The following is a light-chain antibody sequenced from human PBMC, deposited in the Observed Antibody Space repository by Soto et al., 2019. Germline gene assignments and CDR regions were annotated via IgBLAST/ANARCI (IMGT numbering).Light chain of an antibody. CDR3: QDRGNWPICT. J-gene: IGKJ4*02. CDR1: PSFSCN. V-gene: IGKV3-11*01. CDR2: ARX. Sequence: IAMTQSPATLSVSPGARATLSXRASPSFSCNVAWDQQQPVXXPRIXXXARXHRATGIPARFTGSGSGKAFTLTISRLEPEEFAVSYCQDRGNWPICTFGGGTKVDIK.